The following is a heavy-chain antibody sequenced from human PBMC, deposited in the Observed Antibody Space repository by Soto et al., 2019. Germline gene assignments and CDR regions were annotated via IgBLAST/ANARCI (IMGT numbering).Heavy chain of an antibody. CDR1: GYTFTSYD. CDR3: ARGGAYYDILTGYYSQPYYYYMDV. CDR2: MNPNSGNT. D-gene: IGHD3-9*01. V-gene: IGHV1-8*01. Sequence: QVQLVQSGAEVKKPGASVKVSCKASGYTFTSYDINWVRQATGQGLEWMGWMNPNSGNTGYAQKFQGRVTMTRNTPISTAYMELSSLRSEDTAVYYCARGGAYYDILTGYYSQPYYYYMDVWGKGTTVTVSS. J-gene: IGHJ6*03.